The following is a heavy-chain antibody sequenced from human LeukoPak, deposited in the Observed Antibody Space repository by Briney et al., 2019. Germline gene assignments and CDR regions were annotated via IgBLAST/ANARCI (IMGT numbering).Heavy chain of an antibody. D-gene: IGHD3-22*01. CDR2: ISGRGANT. CDR3: VKDMEYYYDSSDYSPYYSYYMDV. V-gene: IGHV3-23*01. J-gene: IGHJ6*03. Sequence: GGSLRLSCAASGFTFSSHAMSWVRQAPGKGLAWVSAISGRGANTYYADSVKGRFTISRVNSKNTLYLQMNSLRAEDTAIYYCVKDMEYYYDSSDYSPYYSYYMDVWGKGTTVTVSS. CDR1: GFTFSSHA.